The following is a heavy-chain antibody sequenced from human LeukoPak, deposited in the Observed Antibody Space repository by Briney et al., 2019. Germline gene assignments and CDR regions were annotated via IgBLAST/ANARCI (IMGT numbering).Heavy chain of an antibody. CDR1: GYTLTELS. D-gene: IGHD3-3*01. Sequence: ASVKVSCKVSGYTLTELSMHWVRQAPGKGLEWMGGFDPEDGETIYAQKFQGRVTITADESTSTAYMELSSLRSEDTAVYYCARADNYDFWSGYYTPRYFDYWGQGTLVTVSS. CDR3: ARADNYDFWSGYYTPRYFDY. J-gene: IGHJ4*02. CDR2: FDPEDGET. V-gene: IGHV1-24*01.